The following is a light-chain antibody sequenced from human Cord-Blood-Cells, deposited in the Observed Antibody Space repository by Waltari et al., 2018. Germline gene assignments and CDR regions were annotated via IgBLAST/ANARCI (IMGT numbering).Light chain of an antibody. CDR2: ATS. J-gene: IGLJ3*02. V-gene: IGLV7-46*01. CDR3: LLSYSGAWV. CDR1: TGAVTSGHY. Sequence: QAVVTQEPSLTVSPGGTVTLTCGSSTGAVTSGHYPYWFQQKPGQAPRTLIYATSNHRSWTPARFSGSLLGGKAALTLSGAQPEDEAEYYCLLSYSGAWVFGGGTKLTVL.